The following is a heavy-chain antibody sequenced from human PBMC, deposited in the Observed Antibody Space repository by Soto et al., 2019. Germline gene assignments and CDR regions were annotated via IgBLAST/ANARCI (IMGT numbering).Heavy chain of an antibody. Sequence: SETLSLTCVVYGGSVNVYYWNWIRQPPGKGLEWIGEINHTGGTHYKPSLKSRVTMSVDTSKNQFSLRLSSVTAADTAIYYCATRITVFGLLIPPFDPWGQGTQVTVSS. D-gene: IGHD3-3*01. CDR3: ATRITVFGLLIPPFDP. CDR1: GGSVNVYY. V-gene: IGHV4-34*01. CDR2: INHTGGT. J-gene: IGHJ5*02.